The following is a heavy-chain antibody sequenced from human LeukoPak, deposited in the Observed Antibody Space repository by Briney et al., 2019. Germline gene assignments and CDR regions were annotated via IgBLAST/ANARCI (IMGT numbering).Heavy chain of an antibody. CDR1: GFTFSDYY. CDR3: ARAGVTFDN. J-gene: IGHJ4*02. CDR2: ISESGSTI. D-gene: IGHD3-10*01. V-gene: IGHV3-11*01. Sequence: GGSLRLSCAASGFTFSDYYMSWIRQAPGKGLEWVSYISESGSTISYADSVKGRFSISRDNAKNSMHLQMNSLRPEDTAVYYCARAGVTFDNWGQGTLVTVSS.